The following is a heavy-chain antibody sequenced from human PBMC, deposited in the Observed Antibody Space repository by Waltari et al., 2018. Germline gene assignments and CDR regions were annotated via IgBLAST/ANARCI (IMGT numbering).Heavy chain of an antibody. CDR1: GFTFSSYS. CDR2: INNSSSSI. Sequence: EVQMVESGGGLVQPGGSLRLSCAASGFTFSSYSMNWVRQAPGKGLEWVSYINNSSSSIYYADSVKGRFTISRDNAKNSVDLQINSLRAEDTAVYYCAGSLGYWGQGTLVTVSS. CDR3: AGSLGY. D-gene: IGHD3-16*02. J-gene: IGHJ1*01. V-gene: IGHV3-48*04.